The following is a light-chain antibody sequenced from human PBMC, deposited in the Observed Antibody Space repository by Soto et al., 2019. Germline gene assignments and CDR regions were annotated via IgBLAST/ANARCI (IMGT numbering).Light chain of an antibody. CDR3: QQYNSYSPT. Sequence: DIQMTQSPSTLSASVGDSVTITCRASQNIDNLLAWYQQKPGQAPKVVIFDGSRLETGVPSRFSGSGSGTTFTLTISNLQPDDFATYYCQQYNSYSPTFSPGTKVEI. CDR1: QNIDNL. J-gene: IGKJ1*01. V-gene: IGKV1-5*01. CDR2: DGS.